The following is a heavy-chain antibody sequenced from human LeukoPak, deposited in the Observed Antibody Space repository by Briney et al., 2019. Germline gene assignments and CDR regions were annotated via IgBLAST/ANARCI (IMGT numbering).Heavy chain of an antibody. CDR3: ARGKGDYRLIY. CDR1: GGTFSSYT. V-gene: IGHV1-69*02. Sequence: SVKVSCKXSGGTFSSYTISWVRQAPGQGLEWMGRIIPILGIANYAQKFQGRVTITADKSTSTAYMELSSLRSEDTAVYYCARGKGDYRLIYWGQGTLVTVSS. CDR2: IIPILGIA. J-gene: IGHJ4*02. D-gene: IGHD4-11*01.